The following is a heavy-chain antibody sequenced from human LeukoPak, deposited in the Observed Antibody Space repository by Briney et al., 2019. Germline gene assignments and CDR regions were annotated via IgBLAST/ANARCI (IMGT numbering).Heavy chain of an antibody. Sequence: GGSLRLSCAASGFTFSDYYMSWIRQAPGKGLEWVSYISSSGSTIYYADSVKGRFTISRDNAKNSLYLQMNSLRAEDTAVYYCAKDATVTTSYYYYYMDVWGKGTTVTVSS. V-gene: IGHV3-11*04. CDR3: AKDATVTTSYYYYYMDV. CDR2: ISSSGSTI. J-gene: IGHJ6*03. CDR1: GFTFSDYY. D-gene: IGHD4-11*01.